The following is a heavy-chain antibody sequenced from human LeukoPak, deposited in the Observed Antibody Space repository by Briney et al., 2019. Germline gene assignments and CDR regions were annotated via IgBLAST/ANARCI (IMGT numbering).Heavy chain of an antibody. CDR1: GGTFSSYA. J-gene: IGHJ4*02. CDR3: AREGQRANNYYFDY. CDR2: IIPIFGTA. V-gene: IGHV1-69*01. Sequence: GSSVKVSCKASGGTFSSYAISWVRQAPGQGLEWMGGIIPIFGTANYAQKFQGRVTITADESTSTAYMELSSLRSEDMAVYYCAREGQRANNYYFDYWGQGTLVTVSS. D-gene: IGHD1/OR15-1a*01.